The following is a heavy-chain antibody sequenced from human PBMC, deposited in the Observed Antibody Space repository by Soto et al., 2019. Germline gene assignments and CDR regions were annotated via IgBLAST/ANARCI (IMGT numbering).Heavy chain of an antibody. CDR1: GFTFSSYA. D-gene: IGHD6-6*01. CDR2: ISYDGSNK. V-gene: IGHV3-30-3*01. Sequence: GGSLRLSCAASGFTFSSYAMHWVRQAPGKGLEWVAVISYDGSNKYYADSVKGRFTISRDNSKNTLYLQMNSLRAEDTAVYYCARVSSIAARLGVDYWGQGTLVTVSS. CDR3: ARVSSIAARLGVDY. J-gene: IGHJ4*02.